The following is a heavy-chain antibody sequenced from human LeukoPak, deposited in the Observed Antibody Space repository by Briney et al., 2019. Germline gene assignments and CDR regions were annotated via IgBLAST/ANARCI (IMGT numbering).Heavy chain of an antibody. V-gene: IGHV3-30*02. D-gene: IGHD1-26*01. CDR1: GFSFRSSA. Sequence: GGSLRLSCAASGFSFRSSAMHWVRQAPGKGLEWMAFMRSDGSDEHYADSVKGRFTISRDNTHNTLYLQMNSLHSEDTAVYYCAKDLGLQVGASPFDYWGQGTLVTVSS. CDR3: AKDLGLQVGASPFDY. J-gene: IGHJ4*02. CDR2: MRSDGSDE.